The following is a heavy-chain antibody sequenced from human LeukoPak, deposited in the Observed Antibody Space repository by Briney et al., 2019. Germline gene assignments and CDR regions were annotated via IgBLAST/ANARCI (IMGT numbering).Heavy chain of an antibody. V-gene: IGHV4-34*01. CDR1: GGSFSGYY. CDR2: INHSGST. J-gene: IGHJ4*02. Sequence: PSETLSLTCAVYGGSFSGYYWSWIRQPPGKGLEWIGEINHSGSTNYNPSLKSRVTISVDTSKNQFSLKLSSVTAADTAVYYCARGKSSSWLGYYFDYWGQGTLVTVSS. CDR3: ARGKSSSWLGYYFDY. D-gene: IGHD6-13*01.